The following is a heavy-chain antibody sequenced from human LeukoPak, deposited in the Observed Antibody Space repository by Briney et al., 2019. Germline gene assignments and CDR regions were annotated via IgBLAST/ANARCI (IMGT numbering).Heavy chain of an antibody. D-gene: IGHD3-10*01. CDR1: GYTFTGYY. V-gene: IGHV1-2*02. J-gene: IGHJ4*02. Sequence: ASVTVSCKASGYTFTGYYMHWVRQAPGQGLEWMGWMNPNSGGTNNAQNFQGRVTMTRDTSISTAYMELSRLRSDDTAVYYCARGGAGELLSHFDYWGQGTLVTVSS. CDR3: ARGGAGELLSHFDY. CDR2: MNPNSGGT.